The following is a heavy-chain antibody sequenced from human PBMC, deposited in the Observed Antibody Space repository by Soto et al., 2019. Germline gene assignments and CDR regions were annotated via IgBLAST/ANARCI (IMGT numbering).Heavy chain of an antibody. D-gene: IGHD6-13*01. CDR3: ARATGLSADHPSGEHSSSWPYEAFDI. V-gene: IGHV1-2*04. J-gene: IGHJ3*02. CDR1: GYTFTGCY. Sequence: ASVEVSCKASGYTFTGCYMHWVRQAPGQGLEWMGWINPNSGGTNCAQKFQGWVTMTRDTSISTAYMELSRLRSDDTAVYYCARATGLSADHPSGEHSSSWPYEAFDIWGKGTMVTVSS. CDR2: INPNSGGT.